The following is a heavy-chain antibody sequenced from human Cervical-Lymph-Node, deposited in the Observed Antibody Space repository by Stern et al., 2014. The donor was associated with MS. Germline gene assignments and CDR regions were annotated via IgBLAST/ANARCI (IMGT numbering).Heavy chain of an antibody. CDR1: GFSLSTSGVG. Sequence: QVTLKESGHTLVKPTQTLTLTCTFSGFSLSTSGVGVGWIRQPPGKALEWLALIYWDDDKRYSPSLKSRLTITKDTSKNQVVLTMTNMDPVDTATYYCARNYGDTTYFDYWGQGTLVTVSS. CDR2: IYWDDDK. J-gene: IGHJ4*02. D-gene: IGHD4-17*01. CDR3: ARNYGDTTYFDY. V-gene: IGHV2-5*02.